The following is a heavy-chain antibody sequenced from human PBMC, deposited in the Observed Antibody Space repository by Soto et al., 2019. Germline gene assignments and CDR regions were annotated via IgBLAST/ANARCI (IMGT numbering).Heavy chain of an antibody. CDR3: AKSLAGNIAAGN. J-gene: IGHJ4*02. Sequence: QVQLVESGGGVVQPGRSLRLSCAASGFTFSNYAMHWVRQAPGQGLDWVAVILHDGSNEKYADSVKGRFTISRDNSNNTLYLKMKSLGAEDTAVYYCAKSLAGNIAAGNWGQGTLVTVSS. CDR1: GFTFSNYA. V-gene: IGHV3-30*18. CDR2: ILHDGSNE. D-gene: IGHD6-19*01.